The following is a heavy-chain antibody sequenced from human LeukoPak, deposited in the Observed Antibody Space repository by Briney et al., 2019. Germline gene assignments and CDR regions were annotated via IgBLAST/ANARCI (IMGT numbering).Heavy chain of an antibody. Sequence: PSETLSLTCTVSDYSISSGYFWTWIRQPPGKGLEWIGSIFHTGSSYYNPSLKSPVTISVDTSKNQFSLELTSVTAADTAVYYCARDLGLTISDNSFDPWGQGTLVTVSS. CDR1: DYSISSGYF. CDR3: ARDLGLTISDNSFDP. D-gene: IGHD3-3*01. CDR2: IFHTGSS. J-gene: IGHJ5*02. V-gene: IGHV4-38-2*02.